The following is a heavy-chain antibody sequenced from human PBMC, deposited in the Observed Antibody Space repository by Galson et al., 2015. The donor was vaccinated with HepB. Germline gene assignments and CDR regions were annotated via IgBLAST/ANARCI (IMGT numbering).Heavy chain of an antibody. J-gene: IGHJ4*02. V-gene: IGHV3-23*01. CDR1: GFTFISYA. Sequence: SLRLSCAASGFTFISYAMSWVRQAPGKGLEWVSTIGSGGTTYYADSVRGRFTSSRDNSKNTLYLQMNSLRDEDTAVYYCAKAPTVTTFGYWGRGTLVTVSS. D-gene: IGHD4-17*01. CDR3: AKAPTVTTFGY. CDR2: IGSGGTT.